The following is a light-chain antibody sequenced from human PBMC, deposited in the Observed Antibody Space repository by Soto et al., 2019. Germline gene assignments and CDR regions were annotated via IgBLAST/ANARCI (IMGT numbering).Light chain of an antibody. CDR3: QQYHSFSRT. Sequence: DIQMTQSPSTLSASVGDRVTITCRASQSISSWLAWYQQKPGKAPKPLIDKASSLESGVPSRFSGNGSGTEFTRTISSLQPDDFATYYCQQYHSFSRTFGPGTKGES. CDR2: KAS. J-gene: IGKJ1*01. CDR1: QSISSW. V-gene: IGKV1-5*03.